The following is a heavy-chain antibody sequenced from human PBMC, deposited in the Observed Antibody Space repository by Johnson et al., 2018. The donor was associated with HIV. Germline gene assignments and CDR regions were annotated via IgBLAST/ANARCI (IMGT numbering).Heavy chain of an antibody. CDR3: AREPVAGPGRNAFDI. J-gene: IGHJ3*02. CDR2: IGTAGDT. D-gene: IGHD6-19*01. Sequence: MQLVESGGGLVQPGGSLRLSCAASGFTFSSYDMHWVRQATGKGLEWVSAIGTAGDTYYPGSVKGRFTISRENAKNSLYLQMNSLRAEDTALYFCAREPVAGPGRNAFDIWGQGTMVTVSS. CDR1: GFTFSSYD. V-gene: IGHV3-13*01.